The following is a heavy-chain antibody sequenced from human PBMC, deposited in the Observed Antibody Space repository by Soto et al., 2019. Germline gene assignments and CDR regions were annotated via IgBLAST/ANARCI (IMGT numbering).Heavy chain of an antibody. CDR3: ATRYGSGSYNPALNYYYGMDV. V-gene: IGHV3-53*01. D-gene: IGHD3-10*01. Sequence: PGGSLRLSCAASGFTVSSNYRSWVRQAPGKGLEWVSVIYSGGSTYYADSVKGRFTISRDNSKNTLYLQMNSLRAEDTAVYYCATRYGSGSYNPALNYYYGMDVWGQGTTVTVSS. CDR1: GFTVSSNY. CDR2: IYSGGST. J-gene: IGHJ6*02.